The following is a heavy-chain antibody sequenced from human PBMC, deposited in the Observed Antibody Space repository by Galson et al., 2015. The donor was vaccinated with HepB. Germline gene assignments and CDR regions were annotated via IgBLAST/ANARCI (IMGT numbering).Heavy chain of an antibody. CDR3: ATSYCSGGSCFNFDY. Sequence: SVKVSCKVSGYTLTELSMHWVRQAPGKGLEWMGGFDPEDGETIYAQKFQGRVTMTEGTSTDTAYMELSSLRSEDTAVYYCATSYCSGGSCFNFDYWGQGTLVTVSS. CDR2: FDPEDGET. J-gene: IGHJ4*02. CDR1: GYTLTELS. V-gene: IGHV1-24*01. D-gene: IGHD2-15*01.